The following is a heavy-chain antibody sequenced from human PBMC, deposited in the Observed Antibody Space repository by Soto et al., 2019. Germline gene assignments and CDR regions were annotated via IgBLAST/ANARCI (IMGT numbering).Heavy chain of an antibody. V-gene: IGHV3-23*01. J-gene: IGHJ6*02. CDR2: IGSNGADK. CDR3: AAAYLRHTSLTGYSYPYGMDV. Sequence: VQLLESGGGFVQPGGSLRLSCAASGITFSTYAMSWVRRAPGKGLEWVSTIGSNGADKQYADFVKGRFTVSRDSSKSTLSLQMNGLGAEDTAVYYCAAAYLRHTSLTGYSYPYGMDVWGRGTTVTVSS. CDR1: GITFSTYA. D-gene: IGHD3-16*02.